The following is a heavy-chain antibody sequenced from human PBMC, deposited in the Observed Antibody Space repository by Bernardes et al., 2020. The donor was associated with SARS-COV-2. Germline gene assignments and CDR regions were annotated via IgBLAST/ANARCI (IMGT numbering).Heavy chain of an antibody. D-gene: IGHD6-19*01. J-gene: IGHJ6*02. V-gene: IGHV1-24*01. CDR2: FDPEDGET. CDR3: ATAPAIAVAGYYYYGMDV. CDR1: GYTLTELS. Sequence: ASVKVSCKVSGYTLTELSMHWVRQAPGKGLEWMGGFDPEDGETIYAQKFQGRVTMTEDTSTDTAYMELSSLRSEDTAVYYCATAPAIAVAGYYYYGMDVWGEATSVTVS.